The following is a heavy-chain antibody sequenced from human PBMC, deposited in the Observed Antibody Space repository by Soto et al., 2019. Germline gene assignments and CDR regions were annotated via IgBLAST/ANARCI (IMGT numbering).Heavy chain of an antibody. D-gene: IGHD5-18*01. CDR3: ARDCRDGYSIYGMDV. CDR2: INDSGST. V-gene: IGHV4-34*01. Sequence: QVQLQQWGAGLLKPSETLSLTCAVYGGSFSGYYWSWIRQPPGKGLEWIGEINDSGSTNYNPSLKSRVTISVDTSKNQFSLKLSSVTAADTAVYLCARDCRDGYSIYGMDVWGQGTTVTVSS. CDR1: GGSFSGYY. J-gene: IGHJ6*02.